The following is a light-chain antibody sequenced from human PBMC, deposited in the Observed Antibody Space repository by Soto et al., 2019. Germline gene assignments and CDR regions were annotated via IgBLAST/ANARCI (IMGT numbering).Light chain of an antibody. CDR1: QSVGSN. CDR3: QQYNNWPDT. CDR2: DAS. V-gene: IGKV3-15*01. J-gene: IGKJ2*01. Sequence: EIVLTHSPATLSVSPGERATLSCRASQSVGSNLAWYQQRPGQPPRLLIYDASTRATDIPARFSGGGSGTEFTLTISSLQSEDFAVYYCQQYNNWPDTCGQGTKLQIK.